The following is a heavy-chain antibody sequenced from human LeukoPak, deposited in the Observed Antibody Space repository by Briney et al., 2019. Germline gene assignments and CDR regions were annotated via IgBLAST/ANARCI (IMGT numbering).Heavy chain of an antibody. J-gene: IGHJ4*02. CDR1: GGSISSYY. CDR2: IYYTGST. D-gene: IGHD3-22*01. CDR3: AGRRTYYYDSSGYYWSY. Sequence: SETLSLTCTVSGGSISSYYWSWIRQPPGKGLEWIGYIYYTGSTNSNPSLKSRVTISVDTSKDQFSLKLSSVTAADTAVYYCAGRRTYYYDSSGYYWSYWGQGTLVTVSS. V-gene: IGHV4-59*08.